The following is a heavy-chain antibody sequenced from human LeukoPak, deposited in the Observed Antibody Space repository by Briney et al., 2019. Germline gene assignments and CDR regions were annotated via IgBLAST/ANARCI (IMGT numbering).Heavy chain of an antibody. CDR3: AREVLPSGYDY. D-gene: IGHD4/OR15-4a*01. V-gene: IGHV3-30*04. CDR1: GFTFSSYA. CDR2: ISYDGSNK. J-gene: IGHJ4*02. Sequence: GGSLRLSCAASGFTFSSYAMHWVRQAPGKGLGWVAVISYDGSNKYYADSVKGRFTISRDNSKNTLYLQMNSLRAEDTAVYYCAREVLPSGYDYWGQGTLVTVSS.